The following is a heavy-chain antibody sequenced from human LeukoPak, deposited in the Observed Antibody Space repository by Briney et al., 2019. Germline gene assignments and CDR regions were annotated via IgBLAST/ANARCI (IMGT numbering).Heavy chain of an antibody. D-gene: IGHD1-1*01. CDR1: GYSISSGYY. CDR2: IYHSGST. V-gene: IGHV4-38-2*02. CDR3: ARDNWNSYYMDV. Sequence: SETLSLTCTVSGYSISSGYYWGWIRQPPGKGLEWIGSIYHSGSTYYSPSLKSRITISIDTSKNQFSLKLSSVTAADTAVYYCARDNWNSYYMDVWGKGTTVTVSS. J-gene: IGHJ6*03.